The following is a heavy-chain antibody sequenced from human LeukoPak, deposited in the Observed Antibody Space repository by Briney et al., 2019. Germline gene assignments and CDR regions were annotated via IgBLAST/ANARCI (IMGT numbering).Heavy chain of an antibody. CDR1: GGSVSDYY. D-gene: IGHD3-22*01. CDR3: ARDYDSSDDFDY. Sequence: SETLSLTCTISGGSVSDYYWSWIRQPPGKGLEWIGEINHSGSTNYNPSLKSRVTISVDTSKNQFSLKLSSVTAADTAVYYCARDYDSSDDFDYWGQGTLVTVSS. V-gene: IGHV4-34*01. CDR2: INHSGST. J-gene: IGHJ4*02.